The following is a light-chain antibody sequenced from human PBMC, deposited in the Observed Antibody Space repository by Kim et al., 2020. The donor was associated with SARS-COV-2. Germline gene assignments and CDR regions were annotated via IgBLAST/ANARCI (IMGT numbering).Light chain of an antibody. CDR1: QGIRNW. CDR3: QQINSVPLT. J-gene: IGKJ4*01. CDR2: DAT. V-gene: IGKV1-12*01. Sequence: DIQMTQSPSSVSASAGDRVTITCRASQGIRNWLAWYQQKPGKAPKLLIHDATRLESGVPSRFSCSGSGTDFTLTISSLRPEDSATYYCQQINSVPLTFGGGTKVDIK.